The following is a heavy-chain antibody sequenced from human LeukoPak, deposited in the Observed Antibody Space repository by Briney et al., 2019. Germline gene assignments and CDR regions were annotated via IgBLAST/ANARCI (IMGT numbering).Heavy chain of an antibody. D-gene: IGHD3-9*01. J-gene: IGHJ6*03. CDR2: IYHSGST. CDR1: GGSISSSNW. V-gene: IGHV4-4*02. Sequence: SETLSLTCAVSGGSISSSNWWSWVRRPPGKGLEWIGEIYHSGSTNYNPSLKSRVTISVDTSKNQFSLKLSSVTAADTAVYYCARGRPLRYFDWLTVGYYYYYYMDVWGKGTTVTISS. CDR3: ARGRPLRYFDWLTVGYYYYYYMDV.